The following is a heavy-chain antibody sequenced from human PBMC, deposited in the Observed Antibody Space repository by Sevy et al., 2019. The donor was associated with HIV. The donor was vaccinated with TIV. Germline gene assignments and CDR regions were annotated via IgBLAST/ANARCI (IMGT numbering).Heavy chain of an antibody. CDR1: GFIFSSYN. D-gene: IGHD1-7*01. J-gene: IGHJ2*01. V-gene: IGHV3-21*01. Sequence: GGSLRLSCAASGFIFSSYNMNWVRQAPGKGLAWVSSISSSYNYIYYADSVKGRFTISRDNAKNSLYLQMNSLRAEDTAVYYCARERELELEGSVGFDLWGRGTLVTVSS. CDR2: ISSSYNYI. CDR3: ARERELELEGSVGFDL.